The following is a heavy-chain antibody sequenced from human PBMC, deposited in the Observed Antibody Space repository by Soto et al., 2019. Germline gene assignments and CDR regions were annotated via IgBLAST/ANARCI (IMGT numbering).Heavy chain of an antibody. CDR2: ISFSGST. CDR1: GDSINSYY. Sequence: PSETLSLTCTVSGDSINSYYWSWIRQPPGKGLEWIGFISFSGSTKYNPSLNSRVTISVDTSKNQFSLKLSSVTAADTAVYYCASVSPGYYGSGSSADYWGQGTLVTVSS. V-gene: IGHV4-59*01. D-gene: IGHD3-10*01. J-gene: IGHJ4*02. CDR3: ASVSPGYYGSGSSADY.